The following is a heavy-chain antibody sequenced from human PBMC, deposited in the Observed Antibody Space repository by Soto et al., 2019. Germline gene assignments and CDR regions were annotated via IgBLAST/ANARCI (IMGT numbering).Heavy chain of an antibody. CDR2: IISIFGTP. D-gene: IGHD5-12*01. Sequence: QVQLVQSGAEVKKPGSSVKVSCKASGGTFNSYVFNWVRQAPGQGLEWMAGIISIFGTPNYGQKFQGRVTITADESTSTGFMELSSLTSEDTAIYYCARDLGSGYDPGDYWGQGTLVTVSS. V-gene: IGHV1-69*12. CDR1: GGTFNSYV. CDR3: ARDLGSGYDPGDY. J-gene: IGHJ4*02.